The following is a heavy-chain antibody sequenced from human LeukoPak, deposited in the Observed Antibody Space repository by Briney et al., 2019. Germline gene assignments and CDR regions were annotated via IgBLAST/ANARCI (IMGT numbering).Heavy chain of an antibody. Sequence: GGSLRLSCAVSGFTINNYWMSWVRQAPGKRLEWVANIRQDGSEEKYVDSVKGRFTISRDNAKNSLYLQMNSLRAEDTAVYYCASGGSWFDPWGQGTLVTVSS. CDR1: GFTINNYW. J-gene: IGHJ5*02. V-gene: IGHV3-7*01. D-gene: IGHD3-16*01. CDR3: ASGGSWFDP. CDR2: IRQDGSEE.